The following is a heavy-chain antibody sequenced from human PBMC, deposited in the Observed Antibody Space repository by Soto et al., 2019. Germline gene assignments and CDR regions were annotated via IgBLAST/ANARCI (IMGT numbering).Heavy chain of an antibody. CDR3: ARLRLHYGDSALDY. CDR2: IYYSGST. V-gene: IGHV4-59*01. CDR1: GGSISSYY. D-gene: IGHD4-17*01. J-gene: IGHJ4*02. Sequence: QVQLQESGPGLEKPSETLSLTCTVSGGSISSYYWSWIRQPPGKGLECIGYIYYSGSTNYNPSLKSRVTISVDTSKNQFSLKLSSVTAADTAVYYCARLRLHYGDSALDYWGQGTLVTVSS.